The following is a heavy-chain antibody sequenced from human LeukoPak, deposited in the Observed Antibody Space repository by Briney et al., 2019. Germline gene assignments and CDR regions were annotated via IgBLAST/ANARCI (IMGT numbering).Heavy chain of an antibody. CDR2: IYPGDSDT. D-gene: IGHD1-26*01. CDR3: GGVGAISGAFDI. CDR1: GYRFTSYW. J-gene: IGHJ3*02. Sequence: GESLKISCKGSGYRFTSYWIGWVRQMPWKGLDWMGIIYPGDSDTRYSPSFQGQVTVSADKCISTGYLQWSSLKASDTAMYYCGGVGAISGAFDIWGQGTMVTVSS. V-gene: IGHV5-51*01.